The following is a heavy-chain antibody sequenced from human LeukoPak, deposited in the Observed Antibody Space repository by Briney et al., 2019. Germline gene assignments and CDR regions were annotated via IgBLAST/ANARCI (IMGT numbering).Heavy chain of an antibody. J-gene: IGHJ6*02. CDR1: GFTFSDYY. CDR2: ISSSGGTI. V-gene: IGHV3-11*01. Sequence: GGSLRLSCAASGFTFSDYYMSWIRQAPGKGLEWVSYISSSGGTIYYADSVKGRFTISRDNAKKSLYLQMNSLRAEDTAVYYCARPQPRGDYYGMDVWGQGTMVTVSS. CDR3: ARPQPRGDYYGMDV. D-gene: IGHD3-10*01.